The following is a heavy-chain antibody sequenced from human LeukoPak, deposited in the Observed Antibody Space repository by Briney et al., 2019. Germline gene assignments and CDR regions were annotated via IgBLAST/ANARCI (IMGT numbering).Heavy chain of an antibody. D-gene: IGHD3-22*01. Sequence: GGSLRLSCAASGFDFSNYAFHWVRQAPGKGLEWVAVISFHGSNRYYADSVKGRLTVSRDNSKNTLFLQLDSLRAEDTGLYYCAREATAYYFDSRCYQKVRYFDYWGQGTLVTVSS. V-gene: IGHV3-30-3*01. J-gene: IGHJ4*02. CDR1: GFDFSNYA. CDR2: ISFHGSNR. CDR3: AREATAYYFDSRCYQKVRYFDY.